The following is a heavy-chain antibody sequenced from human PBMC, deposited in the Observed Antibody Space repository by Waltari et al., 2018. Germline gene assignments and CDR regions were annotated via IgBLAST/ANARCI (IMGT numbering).Heavy chain of an antibody. CDR2: IYYSGST. CDR3: ARESCDAISCYLEY. V-gene: IGHV4-31*03. J-gene: IGHJ4*02. CDR1: GDSVTSCGCY. D-gene: IGHD2-2*01. Sequence: QVQLQESGPGLVKTSQTLSLTCTVSGDSVTSCGCYWSWIRQHPGKGPEWIGNIYYSGSTFYNPSLESRLTISLDTSKNQFSLKLTSVTAADTAVYYCARESCDAISCYLEYWGQGILVSVSS.